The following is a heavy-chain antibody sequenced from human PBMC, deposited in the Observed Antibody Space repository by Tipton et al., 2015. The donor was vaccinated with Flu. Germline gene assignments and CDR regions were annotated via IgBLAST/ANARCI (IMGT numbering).Heavy chain of an antibody. V-gene: IGHV4-61*01. CDR2: VHYSGTT. CDR3: ARGGWEPHGGWFDP. CDR1: GDSVRSSNYY. D-gene: IGHD1-26*01. Sequence: GLVKPSETLSLTCGVSGDSVRSSNYYWGWIRQSPGKGLEWIGQVHYSGTTNYNPSLKSRVTISLDKSKNQFSLNLNSITTADTAVFYCARGGWEPHGGWFDPWGQGILVTVSS. J-gene: IGHJ5*02.